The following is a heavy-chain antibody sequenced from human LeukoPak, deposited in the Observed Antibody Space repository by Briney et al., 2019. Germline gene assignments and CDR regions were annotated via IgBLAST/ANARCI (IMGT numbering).Heavy chain of an antibody. D-gene: IGHD3-3*01. CDR2: IYSEGST. Sequence: GGSLRLSCVASGIAVSTDYITSVRQAPGKGLGWVSIIYSEGSTYYADSVKGRFTISRDISKNTVTLQMNSRRAEDTAVYYCARDRFNGMDVWGQGTTVTVSS. V-gene: IGHV3-66*01. CDR1: GIAVSTDY. J-gene: IGHJ6*02. CDR3: ARDRFNGMDV.